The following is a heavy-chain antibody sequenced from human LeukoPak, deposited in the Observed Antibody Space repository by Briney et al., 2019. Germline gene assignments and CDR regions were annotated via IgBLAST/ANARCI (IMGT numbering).Heavy chain of an antibody. J-gene: IGHJ4*02. CDR3: AGSYGSGWVITHFDY. CDR2: IIPILDIA. CDR1: GGTFSSYS. Sequence: ASVKVSCKASGGTFSSYSISWVRQAPGQGLEWMGRIIPILDIANYAQKFQGRVTITADKSTSTAYMELSSLRSEDTAVYYCAGSYGSGWVITHFDYWGQGTLVTVSS. D-gene: IGHD6-19*01. V-gene: IGHV1-69*02.